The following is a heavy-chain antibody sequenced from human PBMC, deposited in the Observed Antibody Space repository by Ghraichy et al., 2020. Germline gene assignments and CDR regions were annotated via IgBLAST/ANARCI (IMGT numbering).Heavy chain of an antibody. Sequence: GGSLRLSCAASGFTFSSYSMNWVRQAPGKGLEWVSSISNSSSYIYYADSVKGRFTISRDNAKKSLYLQMNSLRAEDTAVYYCATEGATVTEAFDYCGQGTLVTISS. V-gene: IGHV3-21*01. J-gene: IGHJ4*02. CDR2: ISNSSSYI. CDR3: ATEGATVTEAFDY. CDR1: GFTFSSYS. D-gene: IGHD4-17*01.